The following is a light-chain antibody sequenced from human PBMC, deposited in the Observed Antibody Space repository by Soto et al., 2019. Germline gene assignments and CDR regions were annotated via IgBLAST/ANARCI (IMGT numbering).Light chain of an antibody. J-gene: IGKJ4*01. CDR1: QSISSW. V-gene: IGKV1-5*03. CDR2: KAS. Sequence: DIQMTQSPSTLSASVGDRVTITCRASQSISSWLAWYQQKPGKAPKLLIYKASSLESGVPSRFSGSGSGTEFTLTISSLQPDDLATYFCQQYNSYPLTFGGGTKVEIK. CDR3: QQYNSYPLT.